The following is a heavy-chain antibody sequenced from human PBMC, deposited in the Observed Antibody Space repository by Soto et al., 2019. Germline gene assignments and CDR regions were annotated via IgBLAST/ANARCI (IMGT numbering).Heavy chain of an antibody. J-gene: IGHJ4*02. CDR1: GFTFSDHY. CDR3: VRATPYVGFDS. CDR2: TRNKANGYST. V-gene: IGHV3-72*01. D-gene: IGHD3-16*01. Sequence: GSLRLSCAVSGFTFSDHYMDWIRQIPGSGLEWIVRTRNKANGYSTEYAASVRGRFTVSRDDSRSSLNLQMDSLRVEDTAVYYCVRATPYVGFDSWGQGALVTVSS.